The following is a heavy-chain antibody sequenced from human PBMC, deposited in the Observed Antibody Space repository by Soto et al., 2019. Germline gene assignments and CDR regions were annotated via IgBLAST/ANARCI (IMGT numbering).Heavy chain of an antibody. CDR2: STNT. CDR1: GFTFSDYY. V-gene: IGHV3-11*05. J-gene: IGHJ4*02. Sequence: GGSLRLSCAASGFTFSDYYIDWVRQAPGKGLEWVGRSTNTEYAASVKGRFTISRDDSENSLYLQMNSLKTEDTAVYYCTRVRTYSYDYWGQGTLVTVSS. CDR3: TRVRTYSYDY.